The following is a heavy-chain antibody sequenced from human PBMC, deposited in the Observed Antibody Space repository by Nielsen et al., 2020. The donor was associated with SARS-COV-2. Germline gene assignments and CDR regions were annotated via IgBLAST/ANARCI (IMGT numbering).Heavy chain of an antibody. CDR2: INPNSGGT. V-gene: IGHV1-2*02. Sequence: ASVKVSCKASGYTFTGYYMHWVRQAPGQGLEWMGWINPNSGGTNYAQKLQGRVTMTTDTSTSTAYMELRSLRSDDTAVYYCANVDTAFYGMDVWGQGTTVTVSS. CDR1: GYTFTGYY. CDR3: ANVDTAFYGMDV. J-gene: IGHJ6*02. D-gene: IGHD5-18*01.